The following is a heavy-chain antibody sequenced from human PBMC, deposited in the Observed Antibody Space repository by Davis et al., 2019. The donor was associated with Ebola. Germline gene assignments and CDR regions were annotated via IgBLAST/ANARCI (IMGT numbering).Heavy chain of an antibody. Sequence: GGSLRLSCAASGFTFSSYGMHWVRQAPGKGLEWVAVIWYDGSNKYYADSVKGRFTISRDNSKNTLYLQMNSLRAEDTAVYYCAKSGGVGASGYWGQGTLVTVSS. CDR2: IWYDGSNK. CDR3: AKSGGVGASGY. CDR1: GFTFSSYG. D-gene: IGHD1-26*01. J-gene: IGHJ4*02. V-gene: IGHV3-33*06.